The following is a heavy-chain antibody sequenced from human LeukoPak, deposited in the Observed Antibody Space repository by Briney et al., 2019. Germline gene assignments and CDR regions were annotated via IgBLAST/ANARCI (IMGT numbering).Heavy chain of an antibody. CDR3: ARATAVAGPDY. CDR2: IYYSGST. D-gene: IGHD6-19*01. Sequence: PSETLSLTCTVSGGSISSSSYYWGWIRQPPGKGLEWIGSIYYSGSTYYNPSLKSRVTISVDTSKNQFSLKLSSVTAADTAVYYCARATAVAGPDYWGQGTLVTVSS. CDR1: GGSISSSSYY. J-gene: IGHJ4*02. V-gene: IGHV4-39*07.